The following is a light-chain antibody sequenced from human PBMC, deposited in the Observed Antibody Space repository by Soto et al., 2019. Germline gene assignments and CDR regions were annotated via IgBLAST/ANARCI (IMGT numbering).Light chain of an antibody. V-gene: IGLV2-14*01. Sequence: QSVLTQHASVSGSPGQSITISCTGTSSDVGGYNYVSWDQQHPGKAPKLMIYDVSNRPSGVSNRFSGSKSGNTASLTISGLQAEDEADYYCSSYTSSSTRVFGTGTKVTVL. CDR2: DVS. J-gene: IGLJ1*01. CDR3: SSYTSSSTRV. CDR1: SSDVGGYNY.